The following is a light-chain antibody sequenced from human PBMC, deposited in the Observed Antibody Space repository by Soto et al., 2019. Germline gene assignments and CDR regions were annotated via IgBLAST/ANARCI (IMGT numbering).Light chain of an antibody. CDR1: QGVGNS. V-gene: IGKV1-17*01. J-gene: IGKJ1*01. CDR2: AAS. CDR3: QHYKGNTEP. Sequence: EIQVSLLPPSLAAPVGDRVTITCRASQGVGNSLGLYQQKPGKAPKRLIYAASSLQGGVPSRFSGRGSGTEFTLTICSLQPDDSATYSDQHYKGNTEPFGQGTKVAI.